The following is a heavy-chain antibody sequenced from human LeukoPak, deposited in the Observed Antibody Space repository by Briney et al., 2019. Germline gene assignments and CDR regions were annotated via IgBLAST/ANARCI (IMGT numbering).Heavy chain of an antibody. CDR1: GFTFSSYW. V-gene: IGHV3-33*08. CDR3: ARENYGDYVADY. CDR2: IWYDGSNK. D-gene: IGHD4-17*01. Sequence: PGGSLRLSCAASGFTFSSYWMGWVRQAPGKGLEWVAVIWYDGSNKYYADSVKGRFTISRDNSKNTLYLQMNSLRAEDTAVYYCARENYGDYVADYWGQGTLVTVSS. J-gene: IGHJ4*02.